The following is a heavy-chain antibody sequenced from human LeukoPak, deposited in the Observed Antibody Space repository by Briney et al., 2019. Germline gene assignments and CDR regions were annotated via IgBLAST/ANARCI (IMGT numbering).Heavy chain of an antibody. CDR1: GFTFSSYA. D-gene: IGHD3-22*01. Sequence: PGGSLRLSCAASGFTFSSYAMGWVRQAPGKGLEWVSAISGSGGSTYYADSVKGRFTISRDNSKNTLYLQMNSLRAEDTAVYYCAKVVGGYYYDSSGYFDYWGQGTLVTVSS. CDR3: AKVVGGYYYDSSGYFDY. CDR2: ISGSGGST. J-gene: IGHJ4*02. V-gene: IGHV3-23*01.